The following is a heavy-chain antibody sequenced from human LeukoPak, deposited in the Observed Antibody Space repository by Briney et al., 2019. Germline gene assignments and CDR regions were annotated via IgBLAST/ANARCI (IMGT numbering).Heavy chain of an antibody. CDR1: GGSISSYY. D-gene: IGHD6-13*01. CDR2: IYYSGSI. CDR3: ARGLAAAED. Sequence: SETLSLTCTVSGGSISSYYWSWIRQPPGKGLEWIGYIYYSGSINYNPSLKSRVTISVDTSKNQFSLKLSSVTAADTAVYYCARGLAAAEDWGQGTLVTVSS. V-gene: IGHV4-59*01. J-gene: IGHJ4*02.